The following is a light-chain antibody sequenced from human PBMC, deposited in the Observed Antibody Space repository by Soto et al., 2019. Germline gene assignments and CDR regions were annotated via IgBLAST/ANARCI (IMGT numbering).Light chain of an antibody. CDR1: QGISNN. J-gene: IGKJ5*01. V-gene: IGKV1-27*01. Sequence: DIQMTQSPSSLSASVGDRVTITCRASQGISNNLAWYQQKPGKVPKLLIYAASTLQTGVPSRFSGSGSGTDFTLTISSLQPEDVATYYCQKYNSVPITFGQGTRLEIK. CDR3: QKYNSVPIT. CDR2: AAS.